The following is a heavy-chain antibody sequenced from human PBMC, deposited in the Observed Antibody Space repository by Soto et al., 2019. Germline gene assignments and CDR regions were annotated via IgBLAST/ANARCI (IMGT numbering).Heavy chain of an antibody. V-gene: IGHV4-61*01. J-gene: IGHJ4*02. D-gene: IGHD1-7*01. CDR3: ARERRDWNYVFDY. CDR1: GGSVSSGSYS. Sequence: QLQLQESGPGLVKPSETLSLTCTFSGGSVSSGSYSWSWIRQPPGKGLEWIGYVYYTGSTNYNPSLEGRVTISIDTSKNQYSLRLSSVTAADTALYYCARERRDWNYVFDYWGQGTLVTVSS. CDR2: VYYTGST.